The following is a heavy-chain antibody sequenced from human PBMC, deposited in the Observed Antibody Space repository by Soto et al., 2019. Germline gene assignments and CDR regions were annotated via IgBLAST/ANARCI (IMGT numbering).Heavy chain of an antibody. J-gene: IGHJ5*02. V-gene: IGHV1-69*13. CDR3: ARGRGSIAARPYWFDP. Sequence: SVKVSCKASGGTFSSYAISWVRQAPGQGLEWMGGIIPIFGTANYAQKFQGRATITADESTSTAYMELSSLRSEDTAVYYCARGRGSIAARPYWFDPWGQGTLVTVSS. CDR1: GGTFSSYA. D-gene: IGHD6-6*01. CDR2: IIPIFGTA.